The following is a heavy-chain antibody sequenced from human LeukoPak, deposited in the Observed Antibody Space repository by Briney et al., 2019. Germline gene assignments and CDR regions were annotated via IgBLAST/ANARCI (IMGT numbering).Heavy chain of an antibody. D-gene: IGHD3-10*01. CDR2: IYHIGIT. CDR1: GGSISSGGYS. CDR3: ARVSLGQGVGGYFDL. V-gene: IGHV4-30-2*01. J-gene: IGHJ2*01. Sequence: PSETLSLTCTVSGGSISSGGYSWSWIRQPPGKGLEWIGYIYHIGITYYNQSLESRVTISVDESKSQFSLELTSVTAADTAVYYCARVSLGQGVGGYFDLWGLGTLVTVSS.